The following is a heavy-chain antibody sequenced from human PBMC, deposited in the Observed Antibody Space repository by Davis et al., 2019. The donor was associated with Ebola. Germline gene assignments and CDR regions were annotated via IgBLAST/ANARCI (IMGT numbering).Heavy chain of an antibody. Sequence: SLKISCAASGFTFDDYAMHWVRQAPGKGLEWVSGISWTNDTIGYADSVKGRFTISRDNAKNSLYLQMNSLRAEDTALYYCAKGGITIFGVPESWFDPWGQGTLVTVSS. CDR1: GFTFDDYA. J-gene: IGHJ5*02. D-gene: IGHD3-3*01. CDR3: AKGGITIFGVPESWFDP. V-gene: IGHV3-9*01. CDR2: ISWTNDTI.